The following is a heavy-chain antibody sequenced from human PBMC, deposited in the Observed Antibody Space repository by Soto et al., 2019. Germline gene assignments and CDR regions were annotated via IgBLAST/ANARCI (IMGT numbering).Heavy chain of an antibody. J-gene: IGHJ6*02. CDR1: GYTFTSYD. CDR3: ARNRAGYSYGRHYYYYYGMDV. CDR2: MNPNSGNT. D-gene: IGHD5-18*01. V-gene: IGHV1-8*01. Sequence: ASVKVSCKASGYTFTSYDINWVRQATGQGLEWMGWMNPNSGNTGYAQKFQGRVTMTRNTSISTAYMELSSLRSEDTAVYYCARNRAGYSYGRHYYYYYGMDVWGHGTTVTVSS.